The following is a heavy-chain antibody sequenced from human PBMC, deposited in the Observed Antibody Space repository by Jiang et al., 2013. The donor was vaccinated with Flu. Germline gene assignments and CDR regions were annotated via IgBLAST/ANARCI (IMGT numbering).Heavy chain of an antibody. V-gene: IGHV6-1*01. J-gene: IGHJ3*01. D-gene: IGHD1-26*01. Sequence: WNWIRQSPSRGLEWLGSTYYRSKXFTDYVLSVRSRITXNPDTSKNRFTLQLDSVTPQDTAVYYCARGESYSSNVFDVWGQGTLVTVSS. CDR2: TYYRSKXFT. CDR3: ARGESYSSNVFDV.